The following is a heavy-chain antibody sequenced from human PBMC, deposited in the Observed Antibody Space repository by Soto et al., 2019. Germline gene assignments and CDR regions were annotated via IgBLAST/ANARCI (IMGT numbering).Heavy chain of an antibody. J-gene: IGHJ4*02. CDR1: GYTFTGYA. V-gene: IGHV1-3*05. CDR3: ARAVAVPADFDY. D-gene: IGHD6-19*01. CDR2: INAGNGNT. Sequence: QVQLVQSGAEEKKPGASVKVSCKASGYTFTGYAMHWVRQAPGQRREWMGWINAGNGNTKYSQKFQGRVTITRDTSASTAYMELSSLRSEDTDVYYCARAVAVPADFDYWGQGTLVTVSS.